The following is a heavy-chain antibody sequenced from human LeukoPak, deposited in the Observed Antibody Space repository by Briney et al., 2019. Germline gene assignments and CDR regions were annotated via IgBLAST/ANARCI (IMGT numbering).Heavy chain of an antibody. CDR1: GYTLTELS. CDR2: FDPEDGET. J-gene: IGHJ4*02. V-gene: IGHV1-24*01. CDR3: ASASVVNMITFGGVIPGQGFDY. D-gene: IGHD3-16*02. Sequence: GSVRVSCKVSGYTLTELSMHWVRPAPGKGLEWMGGFDPEDGETIYAQKFQGRVTMTEDTSTDTAYMELSSLRSEDTAVYYCASASVVNMITFGGVIPGQGFDYWGQGTLVTVSS.